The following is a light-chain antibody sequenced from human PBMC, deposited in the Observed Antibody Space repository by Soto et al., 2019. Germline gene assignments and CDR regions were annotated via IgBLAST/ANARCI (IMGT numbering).Light chain of an antibody. V-gene: IGKV2-28*01. CDR2: LGS. J-gene: IGKJ1*01. Sequence: IVMTQSPLSLPVTPGEPASISCRSSQSLLHTNGYSYLDWYLQKPGQSPQLLIYLGSNRASGVPDRFSGSGSGTDFTLKSSRGEAEDVGVFYCMQALQAWTFGQGTKVEIK. CDR1: QSLLHTNGYSY. CDR3: MQALQAWT.